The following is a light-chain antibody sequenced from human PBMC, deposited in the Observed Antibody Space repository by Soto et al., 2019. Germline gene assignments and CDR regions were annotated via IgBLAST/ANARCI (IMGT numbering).Light chain of an antibody. CDR2: RND. CDR3: AAWDDSLSAVV. CDR1: SSNIGSNY. V-gene: IGLV1-47*01. Sequence: VLTQPPSASGTPGQRVTLSCSGSSSNIGSNYVYWYQQLPGSAPKLLIYRNDQRPSGVPDRFSGSKSGTSASLAISGLRSEDEADYYCAAWDDSLSAVVFGGGTKLTVL. J-gene: IGLJ2*01.